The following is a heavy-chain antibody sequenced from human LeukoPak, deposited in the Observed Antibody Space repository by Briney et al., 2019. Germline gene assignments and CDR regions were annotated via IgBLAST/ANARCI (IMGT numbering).Heavy chain of an antibody. Sequence: PMASVKVSCKASGGTFSSYAISWVRQAPGQGLEWMGRIIPILGIANYAQKFQGRVTITADKSTSTAYMELSSLRSEDTAVYYCARDGQQQLVPRTPPHTNWFDPWGQGTLVTVSS. D-gene: IGHD6-13*01. J-gene: IGHJ5*02. CDR2: IIPILGIA. CDR1: GGTFSSYA. V-gene: IGHV1-69*04. CDR3: ARDGQQQLVPRTPPHTNWFDP.